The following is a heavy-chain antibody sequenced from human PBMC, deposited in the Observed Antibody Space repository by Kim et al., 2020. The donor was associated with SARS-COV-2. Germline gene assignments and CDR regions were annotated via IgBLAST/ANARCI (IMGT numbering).Heavy chain of an antibody. D-gene: IGHD6-13*01. CDR1: GFTFSSYG. Sequence: GGSLRLSCAASGFTFSSYGMHWVRQAPGKGLEWVAVISYDGSNKYYADSVKGRFTISRDNSKNTLYLQMNSLRAEDTAVYYCANLGSEGYSSSWYLYYYYYGMDVWGQGTTVTVSS. V-gene: IGHV3-30*18. CDR2: ISYDGSNK. J-gene: IGHJ6*02. CDR3: ANLGSEGYSSSWYLYYYYYGMDV.